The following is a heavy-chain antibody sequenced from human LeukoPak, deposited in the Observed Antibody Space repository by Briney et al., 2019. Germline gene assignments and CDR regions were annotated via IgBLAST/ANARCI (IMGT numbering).Heavy chain of an antibody. D-gene: IGHD3-3*01. CDR3: ARDRPHDFWSDPTAPGDY. CDR1: GFTFSSYA. J-gene: IGHJ4*02. CDR2: ISYDGSNK. V-gene: IGHV3-30*01. Sequence: PGRSLRLSCAASGFTFSSYAMHWVRQAPGKGLEWVAVISYDGSNKYYADSVKGRFTITRDNSKNTLYLQMNSLRAEDTAVYYCARDRPHDFWSDPTAPGDYWGQGTLVTVSS.